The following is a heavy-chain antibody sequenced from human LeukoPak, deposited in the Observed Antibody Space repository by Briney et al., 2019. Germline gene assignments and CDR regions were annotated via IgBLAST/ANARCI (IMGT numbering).Heavy chain of an antibody. CDR2: ISSNGGST. D-gene: IGHD1-26*01. Sequence: PGGSLRLSCSASGFTFSNYAMHWVRQAPGKGLEYVSAISSNGGSTYYADSVKGRFTISRDNSKNTLYLQMSSLRAEDTAVYYCVKVLMGGSYVSVDWGLGTLVTVSS. CDR3: VKVLMGGSYVSVD. CDR1: GFTFSNYA. J-gene: IGHJ4*02. V-gene: IGHV3-64D*06.